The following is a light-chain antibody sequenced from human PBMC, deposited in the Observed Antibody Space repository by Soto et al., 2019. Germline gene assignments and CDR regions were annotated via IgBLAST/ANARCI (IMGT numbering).Light chain of an antibody. V-gene: IGLV2-8*01. CDR3: CSWAGSNNDFV. CDR1: SSDVGGYHY. J-gene: IGLJ1*01. CDR2: GVN. Sequence: QSALTQPPSASGSPGQSVTISCTGTSSDVGGYHYVSWYQQHPGKAPQVLIFGVNNRPSGVPDRCSGSKSGNTASLTVSGLEAEDEADYNCCSWAGSNNDFVFGAGTKLTVL.